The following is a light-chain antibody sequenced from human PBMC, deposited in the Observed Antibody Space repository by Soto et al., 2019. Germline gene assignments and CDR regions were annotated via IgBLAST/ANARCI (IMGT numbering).Light chain of an antibody. CDR1: QSVTNSY. CDR3: QQYNTWPIT. Sequence: EIVMTQSPVTLSVSPGERATLSCRASQSVTNSYLAWYQQKPGQAPRLLIFGASTRAAGIPARFSGSGSGTEFTLTISSLQSEDFAIYYCQQYNTWPITFGQGTRLEIK. V-gene: IGKV3-15*01. J-gene: IGKJ5*01. CDR2: GAS.